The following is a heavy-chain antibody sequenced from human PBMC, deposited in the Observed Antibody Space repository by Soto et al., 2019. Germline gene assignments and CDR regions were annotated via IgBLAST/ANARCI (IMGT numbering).Heavy chain of an antibody. CDR3: ARLHYDSSGYYYYYGMDV. V-gene: IGHV5-51*01. Sequence: PGESLKISCKGSGYSFTSYWIGWVRQMPGKGLEWMGTIYPGDSDTRYSPSFQGQVTISADKSISTAYLQWSSLKASDTAMYYCARLHYDSSGYYYYYGMDVWGQGTTVTVS. CDR1: GYSFTSYW. J-gene: IGHJ6*02. D-gene: IGHD3-22*01. CDR2: IYPGDSDT.